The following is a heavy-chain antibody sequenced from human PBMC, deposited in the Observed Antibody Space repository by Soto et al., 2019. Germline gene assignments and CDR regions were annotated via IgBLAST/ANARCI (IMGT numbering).Heavy chain of an antibody. CDR2: ISSSSSTI. D-gene: IGHD3-3*01. V-gene: IGHV3-48*02. Sequence: EVQLVESGGGLVPPGGSLRLSCAGSGFTFSSYSMNWVRQSPGKGLEWGAYISSSSSTIYYADSVKGRFTISRDNAKNSLYLQMNSMRDEDTAVYYCARDRRSDFWSGYYTYYYGMDVWGQGTTVTVSS. J-gene: IGHJ6*02. CDR1: GFTFSSYS. CDR3: ARDRRSDFWSGYYTYYYGMDV.